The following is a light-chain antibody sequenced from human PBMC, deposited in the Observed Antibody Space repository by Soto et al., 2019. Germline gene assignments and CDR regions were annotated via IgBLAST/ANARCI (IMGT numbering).Light chain of an antibody. CDR1: QSVTSTY. V-gene: IGKV3-20*01. J-gene: IGKJ2*03. Sequence: EIVLTQSPVTLSLSPGERATLSCRASQSVTSTYLAWYPQKPGQSPRLIIYGGSTRASGFPGRFSGGGSGTDFTLSISRLEPEDSAVYSCHCQQFDCSRVYRFGQGTQLEI. CDR2: GGS. CDR3: HCQQFDCSRVYR.